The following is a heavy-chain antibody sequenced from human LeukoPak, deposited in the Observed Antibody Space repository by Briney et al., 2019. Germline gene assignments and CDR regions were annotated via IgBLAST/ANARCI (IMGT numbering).Heavy chain of an antibody. CDR2: IGPGPSHT. V-gene: IGHV3-21*01. CDR3: ARDYVTMAPDY. CDR1: GFTFNTYG. D-gene: IGHD3-10*02. Sequence: GGSLRRSCAASGFTFNTYGMNWVRQAPGKGLEWLSYIGPGPSHTYYADSVRGRFVISRDDAKSSLYLQMSSLRAEDTAVYYCARDYVTMAPDYGGLGTLVTVSS. J-gene: IGHJ4*02.